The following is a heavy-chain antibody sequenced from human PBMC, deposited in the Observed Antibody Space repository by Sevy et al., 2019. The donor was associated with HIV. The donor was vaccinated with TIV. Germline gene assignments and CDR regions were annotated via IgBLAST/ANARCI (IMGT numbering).Heavy chain of an antibody. CDR3: ARDTVPWYFDL. V-gene: IGHV3-53*01. CDR2: IYSGGST. J-gene: IGHJ2*01. Sequence: GGSLRLSCAASGVTVSSNYRSWVRQAPGKGLEWVSVIYSGGSTYYADSVKGRFTISRDNSKNTLYLQMNSLRAEDTAVYYCARDTVPWYFDLWGRGTLVTVSS. CDR1: GVTVSSNY. D-gene: IGHD4-4*01.